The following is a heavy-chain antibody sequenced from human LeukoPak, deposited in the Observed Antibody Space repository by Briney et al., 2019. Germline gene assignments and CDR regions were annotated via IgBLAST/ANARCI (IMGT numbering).Heavy chain of an antibody. Sequence: GASVKVSCKASGYTFTSYYMHWVRQAPGQGLEWMGIINPSGGSTSYAQKFQGRVTMTRDMSTSTVYMELSSLGSEDTAVYYCASTPLAMVTALDYWGQGTLVTVSS. D-gene: IGHD5-18*01. V-gene: IGHV1-46*01. J-gene: IGHJ4*02. CDR3: ASTPLAMVTALDY. CDR2: INPSGGST. CDR1: GYTFTSYY.